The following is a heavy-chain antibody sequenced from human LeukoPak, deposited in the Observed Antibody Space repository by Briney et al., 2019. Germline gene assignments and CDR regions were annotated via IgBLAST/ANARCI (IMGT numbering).Heavy chain of an antibody. CDR2: IWYDGSNK. CDR1: GFTFNTFD. D-gene: IGHD2-2*01. Sequence: QPARSLRLSCAASGFTFNTFDMHWVRQAPGKGLEWVAVIWYDGSNKYYADSVKGRFTISRDTSKNTLYLQMSSLRAEDTAMYHCVKDLYKGDSASWYFFHYWGQGTLVTVSS. CDR3: VKDLYKGDSASWYFFHY. V-gene: IGHV3-33*06. J-gene: IGHJ4*02.